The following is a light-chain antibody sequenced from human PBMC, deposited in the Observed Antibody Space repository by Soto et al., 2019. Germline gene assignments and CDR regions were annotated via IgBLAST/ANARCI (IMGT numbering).Light chain of an antibody. V-gene: IGKV3-20*01. CDR3: QQYGSSPLT. CDR2: GSS. J-gene: IGKJ4*01. Sequence: EIVLTQSPGTLSFSPGERATLSCRASQSVSSTYLAWFQQKPGQAPRLLISGSSTRATGIPARFSGSGSGTDFTLTISRLEPEDFAVYYCQQYGSSPLTFGGGTKVDIK. CDR1: QSVSSTY.